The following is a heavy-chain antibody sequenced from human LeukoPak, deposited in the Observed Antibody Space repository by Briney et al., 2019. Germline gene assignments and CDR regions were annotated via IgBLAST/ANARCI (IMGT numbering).Heavy chain of an antibody. CDR3: ARRGTSWYYFDY. Sequence: SETLSFTCTVSGASLSSYYWSWIRQPPGKGLEWIGYIYDSGSTNYNPSLKSRVTVSVDTSKNQFSLKLYSVTAADTAVYYCARRGTSWYYFDYWGQGTLVTVSS. V-gene: IGHV4-59*08. CDR1: GASLSSYY. CDR2: IYDSGST. J-gene: IGHJ4*02. D-gene: IGHD6-13*01.